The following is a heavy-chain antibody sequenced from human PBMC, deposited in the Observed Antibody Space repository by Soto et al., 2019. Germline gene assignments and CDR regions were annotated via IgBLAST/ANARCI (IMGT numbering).Heavy chain of an antibody. D-gene: IGHD2-21*01. CDR3: ASFEIEAKYYYYYYGMDV. Sequence: GASVKVSCTASGGTFSSYAISWVRQAPGQGLEWMGGIIPIFGTANYAQKFQGRVTITADESTSTAYMELSSLRSEETAVYYCASFEIEAKYYYYYYGMDVWGQGTTVTVSS. V-gene: IGHV1-69*13. CDR1: GGTFSSYA. CDR2: IIPIFGTA. J-gene: IGHJ6*02.